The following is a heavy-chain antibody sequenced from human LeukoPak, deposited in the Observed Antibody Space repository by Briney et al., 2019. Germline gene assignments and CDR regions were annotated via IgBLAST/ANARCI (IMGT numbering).Heavy chain of an antibody. CDR3: ASNRDGYNFFDY. CDR2: IYYSGST. CDR1: GGSISSYY. J-gene: IGHJ4*02. D-gene: IGHD5-24*01. Sequence: PSETLSLTCTVSGGSISSYYWSWIRQPPGKGLEWIGYIYYSGSTNYNPSLKSRVTISVDTSKNQFSLKLSSVTAADTAVYYCASNRDGYNFFDYWGQGTLVTVSP. V-gene: IGHV4-59*01.